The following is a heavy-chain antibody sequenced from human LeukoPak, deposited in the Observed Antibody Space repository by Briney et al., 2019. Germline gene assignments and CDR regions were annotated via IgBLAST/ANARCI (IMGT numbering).Heavy chain of an antibody. CDR3: ARHLTYYDYVWGSLEG. J-gene: IGHJ4*02. CDR2: IDPSDSYT. Sequence: GESLKNSCKGFGYRFSRYWIRGGGQMTGERLGWMGGIDPSDSYTNYSPSFQGHVTISADKSISTAYLQWSSLKASDTAMYYCARHLTYYDYVWGSLEGWGQGTLVTVSS. V-gene: IGHV5-10-1*01. D-gene: IGHD3-16*01. CDR1: GYRFSRYW.